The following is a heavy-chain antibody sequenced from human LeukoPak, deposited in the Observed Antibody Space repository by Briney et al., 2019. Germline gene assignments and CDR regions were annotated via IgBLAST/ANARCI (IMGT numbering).Heavy chain of an antibody. V-gene: IGHV3-21*01. CDR3: ARGVGVTIRTSNFDY. J-gene: IGHJ4*02. Sequence: PGGSLRLSCAASGFTFSNYDMSWARQAPGKGLEWVSSISTTSDYIYYAGSVKGRFTVSRDNAKNSLFLQMNSLRAEDTAVYYCARGVGVTIRTSNFDYWGQGTLVTASS. CDR2: ISTTSDYI. D-gene: IGHD1-26*01. CDR1: GFTFSNYD.